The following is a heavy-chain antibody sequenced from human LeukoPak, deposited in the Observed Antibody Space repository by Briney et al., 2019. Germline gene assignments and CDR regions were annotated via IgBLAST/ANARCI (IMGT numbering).Heavy chain of an antibody. CDR2: ISGSGGST. Sequence: GGSLRLSCAVSGFSFSSYTMSWVRQAPGKGLEWVSAISGSGGSTYYADCVKRRFTISRDNSKNTLFLQMNSLRAEDTAVYYCAKDLGYCSSFSCPFDYWGQGTLVTVSS. V-gene: IGHV3-23*01. J-gene: IGHJ4*02. CDR3: AKDLGYCSSFSCPFDY. D-gene: IGHD2-2*01. CDR1: GFSFSSYT.